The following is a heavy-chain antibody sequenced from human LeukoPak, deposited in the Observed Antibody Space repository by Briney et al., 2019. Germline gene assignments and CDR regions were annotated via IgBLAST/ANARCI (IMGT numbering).Heavy chain of an antibody. Sequence: PGGSLRLSCAASGFTFSSYAMSWVRQAPGNGLEWVSAISGSGGSTYYADSVKGRFTISRDNSKNTLYLQMNSLRAEDTAVYYCASLRLKVFDYWGQGTLVTVSS. CDR3: ASLRLKVFDY. V-gene: IGHV3-23*01. D-gene: IGHD5-12*01. CDR1: GFTFSSYA. J-gene: IGHJ4*02. CDR2: ISGSGGST.